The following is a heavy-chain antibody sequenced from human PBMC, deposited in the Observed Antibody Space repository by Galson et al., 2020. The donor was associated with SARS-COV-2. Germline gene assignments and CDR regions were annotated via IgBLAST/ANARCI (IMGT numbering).Heavy chain of an antibody. D-gene: IGHD1-26*01. J-gene: IGHJ4*02. CDR3: AKELKEGATDY. CDR1: GFSFSNYA. CDR2: IWYDGSNK. Sequence: SLRLSCAASGFSFSNYAMHWVRQAPGKGLEWVAVIWYDGSNKHYADSVKGRFTISRDNSKNTLYLQMNSLRVEDTATYYCAKELKEGATDYWGQGTLVTVSS. V-gene: IGHV3-33*06.